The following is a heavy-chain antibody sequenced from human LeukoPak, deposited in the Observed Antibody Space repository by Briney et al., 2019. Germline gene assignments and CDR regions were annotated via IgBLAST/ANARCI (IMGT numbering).Heavy chain of an antibody. Sequence: PGRSLRLSCAASGFTFDDYAMHWVRQAPGKGLEWVSSISSSSSYIYYADSVKGRFTISRDNAKNSLYLQMNSLRAEDTAVYYCARDLVLNPYFDYWGQGTLVTVSS. V-gene: IGHV3-21*01. CDR2: ISSSSSYI. J-gene: IGHJ4*02. CDR3: ARDLVLNPYFDY. CDR1: GFTFDDYA. D-gene: IGHD3-10*02.